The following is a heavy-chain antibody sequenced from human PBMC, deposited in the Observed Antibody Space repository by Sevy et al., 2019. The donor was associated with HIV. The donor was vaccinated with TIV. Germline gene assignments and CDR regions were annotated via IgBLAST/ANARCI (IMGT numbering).Heavy chain of an antibody. CDR3: ARLRWDLVVVPGATPGCYFDS. V-gene: IGHV4-59*08. CDR1: GDSINTYY. CDR2: VSHSGNT. D-gene: IGHD2-2*02. J-gene: IGHJ4*02. Sequence: SETLSLTCTVSGDSINTYYWSWIRQPPGKGLEWIGYVSHSGNTNYNPALKCRVSMSVDTSTNQFSLKVKSVTAADTAVYYCARLRWDLVVVPGATPGCYFDSWGQGTLVTVSS.